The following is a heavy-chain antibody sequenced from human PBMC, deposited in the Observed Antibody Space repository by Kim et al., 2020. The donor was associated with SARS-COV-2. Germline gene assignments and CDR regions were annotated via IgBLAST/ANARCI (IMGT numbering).Heavy chain of an antibody. CDR3: AREGYGGPGWFDP. Sequence: SVKVSCKASGGTFSSYAISWVRQAPGQGLEWMGGIIPIFGTANYAQKFQGRVTITADESTSTAYMELSSLRSEDTAVYYCAREGYGGPGWFDPWGQGTLVTVSS. CDR1: GGTFSSYA. D-gene: IGHD5-12*01. CDR2: IIPIFGTA. J-gene: IGHJ5*02. V-gene: IGHV1-69*13.